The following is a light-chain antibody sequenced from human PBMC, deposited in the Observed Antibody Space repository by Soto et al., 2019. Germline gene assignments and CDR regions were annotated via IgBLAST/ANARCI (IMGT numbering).Light chain of an antibody. CDR1: SSNIGAGYD. CDR2: GNS. J-gene: IGLJ2*01. CDR3: QSYDSSLV. Sequence: QSVLTQPPSVSGAPGQRVTISCTGSSSNIGAGYDVHWYQQLPGTAPKLLIYGNSNRPSGVPDRFSGSKSGTSASLAITGLQAEHEADYYCQSYDSSLVFGGGTKVTVL. V-gene: IGLV1-40*01.